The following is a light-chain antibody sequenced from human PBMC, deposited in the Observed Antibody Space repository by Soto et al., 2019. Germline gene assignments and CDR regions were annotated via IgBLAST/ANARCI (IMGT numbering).Light chain of an antibody. CDR1: QRITTY. CDR3: QQTYSTPYT. V-gene: IGKV1-39*01. Sequence: QMTQSPSSLSASVGDRVTITCRASQRITTYLNWYQQKPGNAPKLLITTSGTLQRGVPSRFSGSGSGTDFTLTITSLQREDFATYFCQQTYSTPYTFGQGTKLEVK. J-gene: IGKJ2*01. CDR2: TSG.